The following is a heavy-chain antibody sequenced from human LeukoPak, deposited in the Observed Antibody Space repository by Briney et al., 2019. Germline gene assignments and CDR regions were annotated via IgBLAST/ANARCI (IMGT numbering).Heavy chain of an antibody. CDR2: IYYSGST. J-gene: IGHJ5*02. D-gene: IGHD6-13*01. Sequence: SETLSLTCTVSGGSISSSSYYWGWIRQPPGKGLEWIGSIYYSGSTYYNPSLKSRVTISVDTSKNQFSLKLSSVTAADTAVYYCARQNIAAAGTNWFDPWGPGTLVTVSS. CDR3: ARQNIAAAGTNWFDP. V-gene: IGHV4-39*01. CDR1: GGSISSSSYY.